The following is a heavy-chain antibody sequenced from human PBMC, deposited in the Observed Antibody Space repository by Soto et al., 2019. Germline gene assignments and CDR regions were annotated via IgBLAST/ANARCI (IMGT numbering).Heavy chain of an antibody. CDR2: ISSSGSTI. Sequence: QVQLVESGGGLVKPGGSLRLSCAASGFTFSDYYMSWIRQAPGKGLEWVSYISSSGSTIYYADSVKGRFTISRDNAKNSMYLQMYSLRAEDTAVYYCAREVYSSSLPTSYYYYGMDVWGQGTTVTVSS. V-gene: IGHV3-11*01. CDR3: AREVYSSSLPTSYYYYGMDV. J-gene: IGHJ6*02. D-gene: IGHD6-6*01. CDR1: GFTFSDYY.